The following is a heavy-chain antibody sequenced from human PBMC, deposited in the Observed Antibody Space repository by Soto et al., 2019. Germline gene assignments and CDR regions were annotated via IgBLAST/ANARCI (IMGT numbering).Heavy chain of an antibody. Sequence: VQRVQSGAEVKKPGASVKVSCTASGYTFTSYDINWVRQATGQGLEWMGWMNPNSENTGYAQKFQGRVIMTSDTSISTAYMELSSLTFDDTAVYYCARDPFCGGDCYYGQHFYYGLDVWGQGTTVTVSS. J-gene: IGHJ6*02. V-gene: IGHV1-8*01. CDR1: GYTFTSYD. CDR2: MNPNSENT. CDR3: ARDPFCGGDCYYGQHFYYGLDV. D-gene: IGHD2-21*02.